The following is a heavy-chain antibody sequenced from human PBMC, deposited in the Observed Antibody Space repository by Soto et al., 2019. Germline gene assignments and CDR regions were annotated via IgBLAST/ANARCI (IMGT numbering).Heavy chain of an antibody. CDR1: GFSLTTDRVG. Sequence: QITLKESGPTLVKPTQTLTLTCTFSGFSLTTDRVGVGWIRQPPGEALEWLAVIYWDDSKTYRPSLESRLTITKDTSKNQGALPMTNMDSVDTATYYCAHAYGGRSLYWGQGTLVTVSS. CDR2: IYWDDSK. D-gene: IGHD1-26*01. J-gene: IGHJ4*02. CDR3: AHAYGGRSLY. V-gene: IGHV2-5*02.